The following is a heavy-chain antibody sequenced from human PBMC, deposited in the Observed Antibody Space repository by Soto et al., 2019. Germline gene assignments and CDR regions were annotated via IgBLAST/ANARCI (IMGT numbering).Heavy chain of an antibody. V-gene: IGHV4-31*03. J-gene: IGHJ4*02. Sequence: QVQLQESGPGLVKPSQTLSLTCTVSGGSISSGGYYWSWIRQHPGKGLEWIGYIYYSGSTYYNPPLNRRVTISVDTSKNQFSLKLSSVTAADTAVYYCARDVEHSIFDYWGQGTLVTVSS. CDR1: GGSISSGGYY. D-gene: IGHD2-15*01. CDR3: ARDVEHSIFDY. CDR2: IYYSGST.